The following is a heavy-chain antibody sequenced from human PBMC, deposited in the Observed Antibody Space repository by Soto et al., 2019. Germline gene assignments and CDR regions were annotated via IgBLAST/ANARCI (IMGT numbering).Heavy chain of an antibody. CDR2: ISGSGGST. J-gene: IGHJ6*03. CDR3: AKMGVDVYGDYVVGAYYYYYYMDV. D-gene: IGHD4-17*01. CDR1: GFTFSSYA. V-gene: IGHV3-23*01. Sequence: GGSLRLSCAASGFTFSSYAMSWVRQAPGKGLEWVSAISGSGGSTYYADSVKGRFTISRDNSKNTMCLQMNSLRAEDMAVYYCAKMGVDVYGDYVVGAYYYYYYMDVWGKGTTVTVSS.